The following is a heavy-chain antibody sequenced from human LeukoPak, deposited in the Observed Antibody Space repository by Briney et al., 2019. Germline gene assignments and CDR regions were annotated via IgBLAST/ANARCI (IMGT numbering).Heavy chain of an antibody. J-gene: IGHJ4*02. CDR2: INHSGST. CDR1: GGSFSGYY. CDR3: ARDVRDSSGYY. D-gene: IGHD3-22*01. Sequence: SETLSLTCAVYGGSFSGYYWSWIRQPPGKGLEWIGEINHSGSTNYNPSLKSRVTISVDTSKNQFSLKLSSVTAADTAVYYCARDVRDSSGYYLGQGTLVTVSS. V-gene: IGHV4-34*01.